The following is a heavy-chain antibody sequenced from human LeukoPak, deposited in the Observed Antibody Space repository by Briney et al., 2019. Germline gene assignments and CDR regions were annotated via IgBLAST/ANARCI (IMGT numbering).Heavy chain of an antibody. Sequence: GGSLRLSCAASGFTLSSYWMHWVRQAPGKGLEWVANINRDGSAEYYVDSVKGRFTISRENTKNSLYLQMNRLRAEDTAVYYCVGHNYWGQGTPVAVSS. CDR3: VGHNY. CDR1: GFTLSSYW. CDR2: INRDGSAE. J-gene: IGHJ4*02. V-gene: IGHV3-7*01.